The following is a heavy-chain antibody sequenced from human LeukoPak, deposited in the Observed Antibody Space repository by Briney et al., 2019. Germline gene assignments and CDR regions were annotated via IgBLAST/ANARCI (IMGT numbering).Heavy chain of an antibody. Sequence: PGESLKISCKASGYSFTSYWIGWVRQMPGKGLEWMGIIDPSVSETRYTPSFQGQVTISVDKSLTTADLQWNSLKASDTAMYYCARQTAMGRSGDYWGQGTLVTVSS. CDR3: ARQTAMGRSGDY. J-gene: IGHJ4*02. D-gene: IGHD5-18*01. V-gene: IGHV5-51*01. CDR1: GYSFTSYW. CDR2: IDPSVSET.